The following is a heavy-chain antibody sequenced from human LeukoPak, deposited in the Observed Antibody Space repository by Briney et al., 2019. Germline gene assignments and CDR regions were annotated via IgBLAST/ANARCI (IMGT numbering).Heavy chain of an antibody. CDR3: AKEIIRRSEIVGATMDY. J-gene: IGHJ4*02. CDR2: ISWNSGSL. D-gene: IGHD1-26*01. V-gene: IGHV3-9*01. CDR1: GFTFDDYA. Sequence: PGRSLRLSCAASGFTFDDYAMHWVRQAPGKGLEWVSGISWNSGSLGYADSVKGRFTISRDNAKNSLYLQMNSLRAEDTALYYCAKEIIRRSEIVGATMDYWGQGTLVTVSS.